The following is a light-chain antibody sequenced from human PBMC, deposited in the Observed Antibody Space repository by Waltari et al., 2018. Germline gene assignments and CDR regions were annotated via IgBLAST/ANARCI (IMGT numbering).Light chain of an antibody. V-gene: IGLV2-23*01. Sequence: QSALTQPASVSASPGQSITIPCTGTSSDLGRFDLVSWFQQHPGEAPRLIIYEDSKRPSGVSNRFSGSKSGTTASLTISGLQAEDEADYYCCSYAGSSSWVFGGGTKLTVL. CDR1: SSDLGRFDL. J-gene: IGLJ3*02. CDR2: EDS. CDR3: CSYAGSSSWV.